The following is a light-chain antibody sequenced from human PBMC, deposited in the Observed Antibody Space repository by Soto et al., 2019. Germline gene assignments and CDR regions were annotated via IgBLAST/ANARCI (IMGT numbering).Light chain of an antibody. CDR3: QQYNNWRT. Sequence: EIVMTQSPATLSVSPGERATLSCRASQSVSSNLAWYQQKPGQAPRLLIYAASISATDIPARFSGSGSGTDFTLTISSLQSEDFAVYYCQQYNNWRTFGQGTKLEIK. CDR2: AAS. J-gene: IGKJ1*01. V-gene: IGKV3-15*01. CDR1: QSVSSN.